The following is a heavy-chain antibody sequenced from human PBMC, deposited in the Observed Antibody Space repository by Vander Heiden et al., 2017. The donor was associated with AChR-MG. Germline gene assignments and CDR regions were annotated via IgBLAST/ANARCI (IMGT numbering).Heavy chain of an antibody. J-gene: IGHJ4*02. CDR1: GFTFSSYA. V-gene: IGHV3-23*01. Sequence: EVQLLESGGGLVQPGGSLRPSWAASGFTFSSYAMSWVRQAPGKGLEWVSAISGSGGSTYYADSVKGRFTISRDNSKNTLYLQMNSLRAEDTAVYYCAKGVLRYFDWSVDYWGQGTLVTVSS. CDR3: AKGVLRYFDWSVDY. D-gene: IGHD3-9*01. CDR2: ISGSGGST.